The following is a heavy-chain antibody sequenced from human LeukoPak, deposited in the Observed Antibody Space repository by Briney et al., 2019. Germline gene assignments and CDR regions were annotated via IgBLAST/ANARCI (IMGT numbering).Heavy chain of an antibody. D-gene: IGHD3-22*01. CDR1: GFNVSNNY. CDR2: IYSSGST. Sequence: GGSLRLSCAASGFNVSNNYMTWVRQAPGKGLEWVSLIYSSGSTYYADSVKGRFTISRDNAKNSLYLQMNSLRAEDTAVYYCARIAPYYYDSSGSYYFDYWGQGTLVTVSS. CDR3: ARIAPYYYDSSGSYYFDY. V-gene: IGHV3-53*01. J-gene: IGHJ4*02.